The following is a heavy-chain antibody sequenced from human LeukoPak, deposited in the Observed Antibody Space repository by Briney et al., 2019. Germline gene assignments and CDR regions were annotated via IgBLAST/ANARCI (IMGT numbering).Heavy chain of an antibody. CDR2: INHSGST. D-gene: IGHD3-9*01. V-gene: IGHV4-34*01. Sequence: KPSETLSLTCAVYGGSFSGYYWSWIRQPPGKGLEWIGEINHSGSTNYNPSLKSRVTISVDTSKNQFSLKLSSVTAADTAVYYCARHYDILTGYYGQWGQGTLVTVSS. CDR3: ARHYDILTGYYGQ. CDR1: GGSFSGYY. J-gene: IGHJ4*02.